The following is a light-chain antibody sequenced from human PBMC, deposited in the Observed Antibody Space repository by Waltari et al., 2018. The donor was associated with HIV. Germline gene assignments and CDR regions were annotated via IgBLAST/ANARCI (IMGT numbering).Light chain of an antibody. CDR1: SLRSYY. Sequence: SSELTQDPSVSVALGQTVRITCQGDSLRSYYASWYKQKSGQAPVVVVFGRNYRPSGIPARFSGSSSGNTATLTITGAQADDEADHYCHSRDSSGSHVVFGGGTKVTVL. V-gene: IGLV3-19*01. CDR3: HSRDSSGSHVV. J-gene: IGLJ2*01. CDR2: GRN.